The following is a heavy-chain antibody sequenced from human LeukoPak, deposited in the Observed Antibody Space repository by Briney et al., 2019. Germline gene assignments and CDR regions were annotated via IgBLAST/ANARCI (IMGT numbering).Heavy chain of an antibody. J-gene: IGHJ2*01. V-gene: IGHV3-23*01. CDR1: GFTFSSYA. CDR2: ISGSGGST. Sequence: PGGSLRLSCAASGFTFSSYAMSWVRQAPGKGLEWVSAISGSGGSTYYADSVKGRFTISRDNSKNTLYLQMNSLRAEDTAVYYCAKAPRSYYDSSGYYRYWCFDLWGRGTLVTVSS. D-gene: IGHD3-22*01. CDR3: AKAPRSYYDSSGYYRYWCFDL.